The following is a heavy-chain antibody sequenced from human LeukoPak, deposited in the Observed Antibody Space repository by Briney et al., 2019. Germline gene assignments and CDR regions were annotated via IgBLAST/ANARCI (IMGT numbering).Heavy chain of an antibody. D-gene: IGHD6-13*01. CDR1: GFSVSSNY. CDR2: IYGGASI. CDR3: AKDSSSWFEYFQH. V-gene: IGHV3-53*01. J-gene: IGHJ1*01. Sequence: GGSLRLSCAASGFSVSSNYMSWVRQAPGKGLEWVSVIYGGASINYADSVKGRFTISRDSSKNTLYLQMNSLRAEDTAVYYCAKDSSSWFEYFQHWGQGTLVTVSS.